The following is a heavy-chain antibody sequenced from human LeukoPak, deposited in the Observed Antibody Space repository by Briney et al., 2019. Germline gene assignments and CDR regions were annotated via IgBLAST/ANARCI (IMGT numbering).Heavy chain of an antibody. V-gene: IGHV4-59*01. CDR1: GGSISSYY. CDR2: IYYSGST. CDR3: ARGGDYHLLAPIDY. Sequence: PSETLSLTCTVSGGSISSYYWSWIRQPPGKGLEWIGYIYYSGSTNYNPSLKSRVTISVDTSKNQFSLKLSSVTAADTAVYYCARGGDYHLLAPIDYRGQGTLVTVSS. J-gene: IGHJ4*02. D-gene: IGHD4-17*01.